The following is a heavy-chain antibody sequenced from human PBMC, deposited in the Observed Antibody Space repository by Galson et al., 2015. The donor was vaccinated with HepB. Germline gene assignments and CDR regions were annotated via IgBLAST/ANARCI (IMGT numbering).Heavy chain of an antibody. CDR2: IIPMFATA. J-gene: IGHJ6*02. CDR1: GDTFSSYA. CDR3: ARGARYSGYDSGVKYYYAMDV. D-gene: IGHD5-12*01. V-gene: IGHV1-69*13. Sequence: SVKVSCKASGDTFSSYAISWVRQAPGQGLEWMGGIIPMFATAIYAQKFQGRVTITADESTSTAYMEMSSLRSEDTAVYYCARGARYSGYDSGVKYYYAMDVWGRGTTVTVSS.